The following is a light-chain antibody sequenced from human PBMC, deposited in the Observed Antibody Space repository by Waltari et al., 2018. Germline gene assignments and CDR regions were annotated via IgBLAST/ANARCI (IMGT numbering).Light chain of an antibody. V-gene: IGKV3-20*01. J-gene: IGKJ1*01. Sequence: LTPAPGPRSLFPGEKATLSCRASQRISKYLAWYQQKPGQAPRLLIYDASIRATGIPDSFSGSGYGTDFSLTISRLEPEDYAVYYCQKYGSVPATFGRGTKVEIK. CDR1: QRISKY. CDR3: QKYGSVPAT. CDR2: DAS.